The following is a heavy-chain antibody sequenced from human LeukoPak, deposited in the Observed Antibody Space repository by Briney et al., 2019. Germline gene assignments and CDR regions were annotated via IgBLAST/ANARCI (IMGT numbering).Heavy chain of an antibody. CDR1: GGXISSSSYY. D-gene: IGHD2-15*01. Sequence: PSETLSLTCTVSGGXISSSSYYWGWIRQPPGKGLEWIGSIYYSGSTYYNPTLKSRVTISVDTSKNQFSLKLSSVTAADMAVYYCASLGYCSGGSCYSYAFDIWGQGTMVTVSS. CDR2: IYYSGST. CDR3: ASLGYCSGGSCYSYAFDI. V-gene: IGHV4-39*01. J-gene: IGHJ3*02.